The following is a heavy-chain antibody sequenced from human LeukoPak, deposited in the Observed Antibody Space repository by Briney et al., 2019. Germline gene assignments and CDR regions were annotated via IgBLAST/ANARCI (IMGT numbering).Heavy chain of an antibody. CDR2: IYYSGST. D-gene: IGHD3-9*01. CDR3: ARDFDILTVPIGGMDV. V-gene: IGHV4-39*02. J-gene: IGHJ6*02. Sequence: SETLSLTCTVSGGSISSSSYYWGWIRQPPGKGLEWIGSIYYSGSTYYNPSLKSRVTISVDTSKNQFSLKLSSVTAADTAVYYCARDFDILTVPIGGMDVWGQGTTVTVSS. CDR1: GGSISSSSYY.